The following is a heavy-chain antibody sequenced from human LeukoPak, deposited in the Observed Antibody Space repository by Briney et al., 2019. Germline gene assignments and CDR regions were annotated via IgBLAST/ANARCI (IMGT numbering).Heavy chain of an antibody. CDR1: GFLVSSNY. CDR3: ARRERLGYSYGRVPLDI. Sequence: GGSLTLSCTASGFLVSSNYMSWVRQAPGKGLEWVSLIYSDGTGYYADSVKGRFTISRDNSKNPLYLQMNSLRAEDTAVYYCARRERLGYSYGRVPLDIWGQGTVVSVFS. CDR2: IYSDGTG. D-gene: IGHD5-18*01. V-gene: IGHV3-66*01. J-gene: IGHJ3*02.